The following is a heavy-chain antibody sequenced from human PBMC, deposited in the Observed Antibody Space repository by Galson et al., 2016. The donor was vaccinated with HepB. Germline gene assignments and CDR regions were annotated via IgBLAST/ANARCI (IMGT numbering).Heavy chain of an antibody. D-gene: IGHD2-15*01. Sequence: ETLSLTCTVSGDSISSHYWRWIRQPAGKGLEWIGRIYTSGSTHYNPSLKSRVTMSVDTSRNQFPLKLTSVTAADTAVYYCAREGCSGVSCYSGYNWFDPWGQGTLVTVSS. J-gene: IGHJ5*02. V-gene: IGHV4-4*07. CDR1: GDSISSHY. CDR3: AREGCSGVSCYSGYNWFDP. CDR2: IYTSGST.